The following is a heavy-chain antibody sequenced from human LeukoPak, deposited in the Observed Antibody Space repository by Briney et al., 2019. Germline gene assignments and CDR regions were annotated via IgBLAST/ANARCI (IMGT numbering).Heavy chain of an antibody. J-gene: IGHJ4*02. D-gene: IGHD6-13*01. CDR3: ATRWQQLGTDPFDY. CDR2: ISYDGSNK. CDR1: GFTFSSYG. V-gene: IGHV3-30*03. Sequence: GGSLRLSCAASGFTFSSYGMHWVRQAPGKGLEWVAVISYDGSNKYYADSVKGRFTISRDNAKNSLYLQMNSLRAEDTAVYYCATRWQQLGTDPFDYWGQGTLVTVSS.